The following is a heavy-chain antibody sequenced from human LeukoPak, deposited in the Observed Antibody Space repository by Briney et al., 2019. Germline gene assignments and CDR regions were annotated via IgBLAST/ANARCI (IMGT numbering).Heavy chain of an antibody. CDR3: ARLHDYLDY. D-gene: IGHD3-16*01. Sequence: GESLKISCKVSGYSFNNYYIAWVRQIPGKGLEWMGIIYPGDSEITYNPSFEGQVTISADKSVATAYLQWSILKPSDPAIYYCARLHDYLDYWGEGTLVTVSS. CDR2: IYPGDSEI. J-gene: IGHJ4*02. V-gene: IGHV5-51*01. CDR1: GYSFNNYY.